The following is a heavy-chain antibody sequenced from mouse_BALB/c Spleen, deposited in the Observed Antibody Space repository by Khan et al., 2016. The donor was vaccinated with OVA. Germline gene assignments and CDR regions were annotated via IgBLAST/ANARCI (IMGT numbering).Heavy chain of an antibody. CDR2: IYPGSGYT. D-gene: IGHD3-2*02. V-gene: IGHV1-77*01. Sequence: QVQLKQSGPDLVKPGASVKMSCKASGYTFTDFLISWVKQRPGQGLEWIGEIYPGSGYTYYNEKFRGKAILTSVKSSNTAYMQLNSLTSEDSAVYFCARAGYGGFAYWGQGALVTVSA. CDR1: GYTFTDFL. CDR3: ARAGYGGFAY. J-gene: IGHJ3*01.